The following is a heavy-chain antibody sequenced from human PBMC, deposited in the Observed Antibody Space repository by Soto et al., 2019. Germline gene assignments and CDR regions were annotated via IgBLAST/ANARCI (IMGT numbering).Heavy chain of an antibody. CDR2: ISYDGSNK. D-gene: IGHD2-2*01. CDR1: GFTFSSYG. CDR3: AKWDCSSPSRYRFSFAY. V-gene: IGHV3-30*18. J-gene: IGHJ4*02. Sequence: QVQLVESGGGVVQPGRSLRLSCAASGFTFSSYGMHWVRQAPGKGLEWVAVISYDGSNKYYADSVKGRFTISRDNYKNTLYLQMNSLRSEDTAVYYCAKWDCSSPSRYRFSFAYWGQGTLVTVSS.